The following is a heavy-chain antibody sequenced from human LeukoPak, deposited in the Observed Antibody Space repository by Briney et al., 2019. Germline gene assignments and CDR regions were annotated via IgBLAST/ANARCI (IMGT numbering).Heavy chain of an antibody. CDR1: GGSIRSYY. CDR3: AGGSYYYDGSGRYWFDP. Sequence: SETLSLTCTVSGGSIRSYYWNWIRQPPGKGLEWIGYIYYSGSTNYNPSLKSRVTVSLDTSRNQFSLRLSSVTAADTAVYYCAGGSYYYDGSGRYWFDPWGQGTLVTVSS. J-gene: IGHJ5*02. V-gene: IGHV4-59*01. D-gene: IGHD3-22*01. CDR2: IYYSGST.